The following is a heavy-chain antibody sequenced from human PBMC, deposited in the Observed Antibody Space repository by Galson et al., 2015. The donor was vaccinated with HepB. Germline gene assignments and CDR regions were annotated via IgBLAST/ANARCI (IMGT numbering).Heavy chain of an antibody. CDR2: IIPIFGTA. CDR1: GGTFSSYA. V-gene: IGHV1-69*13. D-gene: IGHD2-15*01. CDR3: ARWAAVVAATRGYYGRDV. Sequence: SVKVSCKASGGTFSSYAISWVRQAPGQGLEWMGGIIPIFGTANYAQKFQGRVTITADESTSTAYMELSSLRSEDTAVYYCARWAAVVAATRGYYGRDVWGPGTRVTVSS. J-gene: IGHJ6*02.